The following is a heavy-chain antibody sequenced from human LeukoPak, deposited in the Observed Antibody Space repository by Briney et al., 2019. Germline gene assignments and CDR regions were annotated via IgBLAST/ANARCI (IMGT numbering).Heavy chain of an antibody. D-gene: IGHD4-23*01. V-gene: IGHV3-74*01. Sequence: GGSLRLSCAASVFIFSSYWMHWVRQVPGKGLVWVSRVYTDGTTTDFADSVKGRFTVSRDNAKNTLYLQMDSLRAEDTAMYYCARSVVSTYWYFDLWGRGTLVTVSS. CDR2: VYTDGTTT. CDR1: VFIFSSYW. CDR3: ARSVVSTYWYFDL. J-gene: IGHJ2*01.